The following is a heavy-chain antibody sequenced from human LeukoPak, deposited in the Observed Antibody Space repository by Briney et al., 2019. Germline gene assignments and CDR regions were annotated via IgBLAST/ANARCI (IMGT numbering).Heavy chain of an antibody. D-gene: IGHD2-15*01. V-gene: IGHV4-4*07. J-gene: IGHJ5*02. CDR3: ARDIYCSGGSCTWFDP. Sequence: PSETLSLTCTVSGGSISSYYWSWIRQPAGKGLEWIGRIYTSESTNYNPSLKSRVTISVDTSKNQFSLKLSSVTAADTAVYYCARDIYCSGGSCTWFDPWGQGTLVTVSS. CDR1: GGSISSYY. CDR2: IYTSEST.